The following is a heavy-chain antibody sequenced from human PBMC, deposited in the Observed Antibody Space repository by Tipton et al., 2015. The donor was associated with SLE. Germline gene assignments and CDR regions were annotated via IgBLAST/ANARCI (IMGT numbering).Heavy chain of an antibody. V-gene: IGHV4-61*08. CDR3: ARAGSWHIVDAFDI. Sequence: TLSLTCTVSGGSIRSGGYYWSWIRQPPGKGLEWIGYIYYSGSTYYNPSLKSRVTISVDTSKNQFSLKLSSVTAADTAVYYCARAGSWHIVDAFDIWGQGTMVTVSS. CDR2: IYYSGST. J-gene: IGHJ3*02. CDR1: GGSIRSGGYY. D-gene: IGHD2-21*01.